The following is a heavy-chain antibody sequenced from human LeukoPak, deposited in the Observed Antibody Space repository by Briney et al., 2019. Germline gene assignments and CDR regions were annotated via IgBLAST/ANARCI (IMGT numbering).Heavy chain of an antibody. CDR2: ISSNSSYI. Sequence: GGSLRLSCAASGFTFSSYSMNWVRQAPGKGLEWVSSISSNSSYIYYADSLKGRFTISRDNAKKSLYLQMNSLRAEDTAVYYCARVIWPTTVTTGYFDYWGQGTLVTVSS. V-gene: IGHV3-21*01. CDR1: GFTFSSYS. J-gene: IGHJ4*02. CDR3: ARVIWPTTVTTGYFDY. D-gene: IGHD4-17*01.